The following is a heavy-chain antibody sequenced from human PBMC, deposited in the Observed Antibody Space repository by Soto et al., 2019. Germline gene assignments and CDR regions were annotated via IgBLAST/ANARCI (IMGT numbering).Heavy chain of an antibody. CDR1: GFTFSSYA. CDR2: ISGSGGST. D-gene: IGHD3-10*01. J-gene: IGHJ6*03. Sequence: EVQLLESGGGLVQPGGSLRLSCAASGFTFSSYAMSWVRQAPGKGLEWVSDISGSGGSTYYADSVKGRFTISRDNSKNTLYLQMNSLRAEVTAVYYCAKCVSGAYIVFYYMDVWGKGTTVTVSS. CDR3: AKCVSGAYIVFYYMDV. V-gene: IGHV3-23*01.